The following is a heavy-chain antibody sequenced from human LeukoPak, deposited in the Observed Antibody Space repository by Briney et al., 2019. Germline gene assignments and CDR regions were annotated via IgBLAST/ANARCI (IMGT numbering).Heavy chain of an antibody. J-gene: IGHJ2*01. CDR1: GGSISNEY. D-gene: IGHD4-17*01. Sequence: PSETLSLTCTVSGGSISNEYWSWIRQPPGKGLEWIGYIYYSGSTNYNPSLKSRVTISIDTSKNQFSLKLSSVTAADTAVYYCASGDYWYFDLWGRGTLVTVSS. CDR2: IYYSGST. V-gene: IGHV4-59*12. CDR3: ASGDYWYFDL.